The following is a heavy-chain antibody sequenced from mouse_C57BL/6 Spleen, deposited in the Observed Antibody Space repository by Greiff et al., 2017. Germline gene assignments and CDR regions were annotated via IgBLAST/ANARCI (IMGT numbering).Heavy chain of an antibody. V-gene: IGHV1-80*01. CDR2: LYPGDGDT. CDR1: GYAFRSYW. D-gene: IGHD1-2*01. Sequence: VKLMESGAELVKPGASVKISCNASGYAFRSYWMNWVKQRPGTGLAWIGQLYPGDGDTNYNGKFKGKATLTADKSSITAYMPLSSLTSEDSAVYCCARWYGSDWGQGTTRTVSS. CDR3: ARWYGSD. J-gene: IGHJ2*01.